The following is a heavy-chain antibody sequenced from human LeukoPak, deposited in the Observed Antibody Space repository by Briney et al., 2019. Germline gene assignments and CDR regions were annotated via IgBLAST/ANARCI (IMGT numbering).Heavy chain of an antibody. J-gene: IGHJ6*02. CDR2: IYSGGST. CDR3: ARDRVRYCSSTSCYYYYYYGMDV. V-gene: IGHV3-66*01. CDR1: GSTVSSNY. Sequence: PGGSLRLSCAASGSTVSSNYMSWVRQAPGKGLEWVSVIYSGGSTYYADSVKGRFTISRDNSKNTLYLQMNSLRAEDTAVYYCARDRVRYCSSTSCYYYYYYGMDVWGQGTTVTVSS. D-gene: IGHD2-2*01.